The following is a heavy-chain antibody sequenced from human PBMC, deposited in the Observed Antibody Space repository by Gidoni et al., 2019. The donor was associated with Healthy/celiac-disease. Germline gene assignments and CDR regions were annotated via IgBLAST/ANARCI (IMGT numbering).Heavy chain of an antibody. Sequence: QVQLVQSGAEVKKPGASVKVSCKASGYTFTSYAMHWVRQAPGQRLGWMGWINAGNGNTKYSQKFQGRVTITRDTSASTAYMELSSLRSEDTAVYYCARGNYYDSSGYFIFFDYWGQGTLVTVSS. D-gene: IGHD3-22*01. CDR1: GYTFTSYA. CDR3: ARGNYYDSSGYFIFFDY. CDR2: INAGNGNT. V-gene: IGHV1-3*01. J-gene: IGHJ4*02.